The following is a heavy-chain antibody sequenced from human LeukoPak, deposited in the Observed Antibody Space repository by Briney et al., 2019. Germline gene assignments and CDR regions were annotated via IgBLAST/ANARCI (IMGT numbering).Heavy chain of an antibody. CDR2: SYSSGST. D-gene: IGHD3-22*01. V-gene: IGHV4-61*02. CDR3: ARGSRYSSGYDYIDH. CDR1: GGSISSASDY. Sequence: TSETLSLTCTVSGGSISSASDYCSWIRQTAGKGLEWIGRSYSSGSTNYNPSLKSRVSISVDTSKNQFSLRLSSVTAADTAVYYCARGSRYSSGYDYIDHWGQGTLVTVSS. J-gene: IGHJ4*02.